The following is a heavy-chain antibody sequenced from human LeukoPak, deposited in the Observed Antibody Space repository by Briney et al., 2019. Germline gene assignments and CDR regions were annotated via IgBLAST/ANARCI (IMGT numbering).Heavy chain of an antibody. CDR3: ARVYVY. V-gene: IGHV4-34*01. J-gene: IGHJ4*02. Sequence: SETLSLTCAVYGGSFSGYYWSWIRQPPGKGLEWIGEINHSGSTNYNPSLKGRVTISVDTSKNQFSLKLSSVTAADTAVYYCARVYVYWGQGTLVTVSS. CDR2: INHSGST. D-gene: IGHD3-10*02. CDR1: GGSFSGYY.